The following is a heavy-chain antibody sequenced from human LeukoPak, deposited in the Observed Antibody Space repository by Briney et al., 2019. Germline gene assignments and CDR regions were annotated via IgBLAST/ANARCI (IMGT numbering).Heavy chain of an antibody. D-gene: IGHD4-17*01. V-gene: IGHV4-39*07. J-gene: IGHJ4*02. Sequence: SETLSLTCTVSGGSISSSSYYWGWIRQPPGKGLEWIGSIYYSGSTYYNPSLKSRVTISVDRSKSQFSLKLSSLTAADTAVYYCARAQDSSRLYRPEKTTVKTYFDYWGQGTLVTVSS. CDR2: IYYSGST. CDR1: GGSISSSSYY. CDR3: ARAQDSSRLYRPEKTTVKTYFDY.